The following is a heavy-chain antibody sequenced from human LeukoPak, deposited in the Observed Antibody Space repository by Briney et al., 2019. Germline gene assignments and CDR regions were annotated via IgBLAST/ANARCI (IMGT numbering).Heavy chain of an antibody. D-gene: IGHD1-1*01. Sequence: SETLSLTCTVSGGSISSSSYYWGWIRQPPGKGLEWIGSIYYSGSTYYNPSLKSRVTISVDTSKNQFSLKLSSVTAADTAVYYCARHGNELRHAFDIWGQGTMVTVSS. CDR2: IYYSGST. CDR3: ARHGNELRHAFDI. CDR1: GGSISSSSYY. J-gene: IGHJ3*02. V-gene: IGHV4-39*07.